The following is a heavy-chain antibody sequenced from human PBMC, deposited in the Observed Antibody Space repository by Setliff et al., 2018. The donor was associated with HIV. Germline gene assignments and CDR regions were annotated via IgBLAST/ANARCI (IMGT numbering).Heavy chain of an antibody. J-gene: IGHJ6*03. CDR1: GGSINNGAYF. CDR3: ARVSPGPPPYYHYIDV. Sequence: PSETLSLTCSVSGGSINNGAYFWTWIRQRPGKGLEWIGYIYYSGTTFYNPSLKSRVLISMDTSNNQFTLSLSSVTVADSAIYYCARVSPGPPPYYHYIDVWGKGTAVTVSS. CDR2: IYYSGTT. D-gene: IGHD7-27*01. V-gene: IGHV4-31*03.